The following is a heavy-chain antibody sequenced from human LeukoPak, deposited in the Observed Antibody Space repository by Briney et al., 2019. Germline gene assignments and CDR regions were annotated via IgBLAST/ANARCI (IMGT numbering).Heavy chain of an antibody. CDR1: GYTFTSYG. CDR3: AREEYSYGLYYFDY. J-gene: IGHJ4*02. D-gene: IGHD5-18*01. Sequence: GASVKVSCKASGYTFTSYGISWVRQAPGQGLEWMGRIIPILGIANYAQKFQGRVTITADKSTSTAYMELSSLRSEDTAVYYCAREEYSYGLYYFDYWGQGTLVTVSS. V-gene: IGHV1-69*04. CDR2: IIPILGIA.